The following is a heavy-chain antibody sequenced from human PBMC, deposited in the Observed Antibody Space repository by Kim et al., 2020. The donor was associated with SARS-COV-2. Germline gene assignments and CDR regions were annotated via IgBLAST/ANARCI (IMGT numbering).Heavy chain of an antibody. J-gene: IGHJ5*02. CDR3: ARGCAPVVVTAILGHWFDP. V-gene: IGHV4-34*01. CDR2: INHSGST. D-gene: IGHD2-21*02. CDR1: GGSFSGYY. Sequence: SETLSLTCAVYGGSFSGYYWSWIRQPPGKGLEWIGEINHSGSTNYNPSLKSRVTISVDTSKNQFSLKLSSVTAADTAVYYCARGCAPVVVTAILGHWFDPWGQGTLVTVSS.